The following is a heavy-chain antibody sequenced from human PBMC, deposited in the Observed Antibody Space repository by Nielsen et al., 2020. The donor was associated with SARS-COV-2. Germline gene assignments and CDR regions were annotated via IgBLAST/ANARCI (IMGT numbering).Heavy chain of an antibody. CDR3: ARPTAGSDAFDI. D-gene: IGHD6-13*01. CDR1: GFTFSSYG. CDR2: ISYDGSNK. V-gene: IGHV3-30*03. J-gene: IGHJ3*02. Sequence: GESLKISCAASGFTFSSYGMHWVRQAPGKGLEWVAVISYDGSNKYYADSVKGRFTISRDNAKNSLYLQMNSLRAEDTAVYYCARPTAGSDAFDIWGQGTMVTVSS.